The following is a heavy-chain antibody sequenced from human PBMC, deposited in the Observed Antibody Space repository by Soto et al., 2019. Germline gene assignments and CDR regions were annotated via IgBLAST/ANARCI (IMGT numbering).Heavy chain of an antibody. CDR1: GFTFSSYT. Sequence: EVQLLESGGGLVEPGGSRRLSCAASGFTFSSYTMSWVRQAPGKGLEWVSTISGSGSSTYSADSVKGRFTISRDNSKNPLYVQMNSLRVEDTGIYYCAKAWGIDYWGQGTLVTVSS. D-gene: IGHD7-27*01. V-gene: IGHV3-23*01. CDR3: AKAWGIDY. CDR2: ISGSGSST. J-gene: IGHJ4*02.